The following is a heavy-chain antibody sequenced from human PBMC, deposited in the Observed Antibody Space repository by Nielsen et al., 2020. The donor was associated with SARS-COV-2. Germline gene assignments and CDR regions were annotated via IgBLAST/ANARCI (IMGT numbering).Heavy chain of an antibody. D-gene: IGHD6-13*01. CDR2: IYYSGAT. CDR3: ARVHIRSSRYLSRYYFDY. V-gene: IGHV4-59*01. CDR1: GGSISDYY. Sequence: SETLSLTCTVSGGSISDYYWSWIRQPPGKGLEYIGYIYYSGATNYNPSLKSRVTISVDTSKNQFSLKLSSVTAADTAVYYCARVHIRSSRYLSRYYFDYWGQGNLVTVSS. J-gene: IGHJ4*02.